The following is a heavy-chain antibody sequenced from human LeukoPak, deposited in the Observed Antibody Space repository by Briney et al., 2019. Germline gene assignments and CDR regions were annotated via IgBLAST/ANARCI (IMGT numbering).Heavy chain of an antibody. CDR2: IYPGDSDT. CDR1: GXSFSSYW. V-gene: IGHV5-51*01. J-gene: IGHJ4*02. Sequence: GESLKISFKGSGXSFSSYWIAWVRQMPGKDLEWMGIIYPGDSDTTYSPSFQGQVTISADKSISTAYLQWSSLKASDTAMYFCARRRSSTLIDYWGQGTLVTVSS. D-gene: IGHD3-10*01. CDR3: ARRRSSTLIDY.